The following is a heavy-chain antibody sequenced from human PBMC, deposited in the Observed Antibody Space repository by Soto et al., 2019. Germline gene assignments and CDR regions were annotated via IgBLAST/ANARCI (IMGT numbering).Heavy chain of an antibody. D-gene: IGHD6-13*01. CDR1: GFNFSSYA. CDR3: AREGQPAAGTTPHN. CDR2: ISYDGGKK. Sequence: PWGSLRLSCAASGFNFSSYAMHWVRQAPGKGLEWVAVISYDGGKKYYADSVKGRFTISRDNSKNTLYVEMNSLSAEDTAVYYCAREGQPAAGTTPHNWGQGTLVTVYS. V-gene: IGHV3-30*04. J-gene: IGHJ4*02.